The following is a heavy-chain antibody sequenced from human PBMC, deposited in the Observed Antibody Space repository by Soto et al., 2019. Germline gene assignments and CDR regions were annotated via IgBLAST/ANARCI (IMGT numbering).Heavy chain of an antibody. CDR2: IYSGGST. J-gene: IGHJ6*02. V-gene: IGHV3-53*01. Sequence: PVGSLRLSCAASGFTVSSNYMSWVRQAPGKGLEWVSVIYSGGSTYYADSVKGRFTISRDNSKNTLYLQMNSLRAEDTAVYYCARGGPTASAAAAVPYYYYGMDVWGQGTTVTVSS. CDR1: GFTVSSNY. D-gene: IGHD6-13*01. CDR3: ARGGPTASAAAAVPYYYYGMDV.